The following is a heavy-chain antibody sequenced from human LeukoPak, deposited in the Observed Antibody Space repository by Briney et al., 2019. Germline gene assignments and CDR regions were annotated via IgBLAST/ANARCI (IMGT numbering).Heavy chain of an antibody. CDR2: INGDGRNI. CDR3: TRDLMDYDVSTGLHHYYMDV. CDR1: GFTVSSHY. J-gene: IGHJ6*02. V-gene: IGHV3-74*01. D-gene: IGHD3-9*01. Sequence: GGSLRLSCAASGFTVSSHYMNWVRQAPGKGLVWVSRINGDGRNINYADSVRGRFTISRDNAKNTLYLQMNTLRVEDTAVYYCTRDLMDYDVSTGLHHYYMDVWGQGTTVTVSS.